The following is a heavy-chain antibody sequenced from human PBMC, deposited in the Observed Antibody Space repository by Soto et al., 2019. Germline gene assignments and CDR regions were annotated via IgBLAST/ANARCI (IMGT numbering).Heavy chain of an antibody. CDR2: IYYSGST. J-gene: IGHJ4*02. CDR1: GGSISSYY. Sequence: PSETLSLTCTVSGGSISSYYWSWIRQPPGKGLEWIGYIYYSGSTNYNPSLKSRVTISVDTSKNQFSLKLSSVTAADTAVYYCARERWSYHEKYFDYWGQGTLVTVSS. CDR3: ARERWSYHEKYFDY. V-gene: IGHV4-59*01. D-gene: IGHD1-26*01.